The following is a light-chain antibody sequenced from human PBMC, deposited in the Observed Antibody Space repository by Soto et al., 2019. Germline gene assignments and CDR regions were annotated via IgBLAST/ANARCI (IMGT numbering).Light chain of an antibody. Sequence: DIQMTQSPSSLSASVGDRVTITCRAGQDISIYLAWYQQKPGKVPKLLISAASTLEAGVPSRFSGSGSGTAFTIIISSMQPADVVAYYCQQYDGAPFTFGGGTKVEIK. CDR1: QDISIY. CDR2: AAS. V-gene: IGKV1-27*01. CDR3: QQYDGAPFT. J-gene: IGKJ4*01.